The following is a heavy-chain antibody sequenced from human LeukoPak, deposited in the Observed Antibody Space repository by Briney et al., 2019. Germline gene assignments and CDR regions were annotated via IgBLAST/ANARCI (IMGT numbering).Heavy chain of an antibody. V-gene: IGHV3-66*02. Sequence: QSGGSLRLSCAASGFTFSSYAMSWVHRAPGKGLEWVSVLYSGGSTYYADSVKGRFTISGDNSKNTLYLQMNSLRPEDTAVYYCARGSRNVYFDYWGQGTLVAVSS. CDR1: GFTFSSYA. CDR3: ARGSRNVYFDY. J-gene: IGHJ4*02. CDR2: LYSGGST. D-gene: IGHD2-8*01.